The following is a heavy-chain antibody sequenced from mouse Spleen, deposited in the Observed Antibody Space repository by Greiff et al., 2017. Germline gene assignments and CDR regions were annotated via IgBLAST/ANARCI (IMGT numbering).Heavy chain of an antibody. J-gene: IGHJ3*01. D-gene: IGHD1-1*02. V-gene: IGHV1-42*01. CDR3: ALWDWGGASFAY. CDR1: GYSFTGYY. CDR2: INPSTGGT. Sequence: VQLQQSGPELVKPGASVKISCKASGYSFTGYYMNWVKQSPEKSLEWIGEINPSTGGTTYNQKFKAKATLTVDKSSSTAYMQLNSLTSEDSAVYYCALWDWGGASFAYWGQGTLVTVSA.